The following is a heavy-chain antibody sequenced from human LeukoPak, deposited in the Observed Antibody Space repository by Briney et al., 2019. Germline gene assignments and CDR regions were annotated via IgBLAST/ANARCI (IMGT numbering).Heavy chain of an antibody. CDR3: ATAFRGSYDN. Sequence: GGSLRLSCAASGFTFSSYWMSWVRQAPGKGLEWVANIKQAGSDKYYVDSVKGLFTISRDNTKNSLYLQMNSLRAEDTAVYYCATAFRGSYDNWGQGTLVTVSS. V-gene: IGHV3-7*01. CDR2: IKQAGSDK. J-gene: IGHJ4*02. D-gene: IGHD1-26*01. CDR1: GFTFSSYW.